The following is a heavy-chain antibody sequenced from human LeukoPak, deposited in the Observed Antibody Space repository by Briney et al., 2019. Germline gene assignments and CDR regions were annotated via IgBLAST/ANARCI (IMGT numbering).Heavy chain of an antibody. J-gene: IGHJ4*02. V-gene: IGHV3-23*01. CDR2: ISGSGAST. D-gene: IGHD1-26*01. Sequence: GGSLRLSCLTSGFTLSTNAMSWVRRAPGKGLEWISGISGSGASTYYADSVKGRFTISRDDSRNTLYLQMNSLRGDDTAVYYCAKDVGKWESLHFFDYWGQGTLVTVSS. CDR3: AKDVGKWESLHFFDY. CDR1: GFTLSTNA.